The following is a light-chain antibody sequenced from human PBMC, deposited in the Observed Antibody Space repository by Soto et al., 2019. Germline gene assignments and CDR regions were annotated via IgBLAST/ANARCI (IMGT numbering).Light chain of an antibody. CDR3: TSYAGGNNV. J-gene: IGLJ1*01. CDR2: EVN. V-gene: IGLV2-8*01. Sequence: QSALTQPPSASGSPGQSVTFSCTGTSSDVGGYNYVSWYQQHPGKVPKLMVYEVNKRPSGVPDRFSGSKSGNTASLTVSGLQAEDEADYYCTSYAGGNNVFGTGTKVTVL. CDR1: SSDVGGYNY.